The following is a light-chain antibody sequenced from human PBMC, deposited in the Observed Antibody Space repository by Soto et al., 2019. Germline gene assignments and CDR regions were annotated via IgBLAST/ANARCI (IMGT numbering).Light chain of an antibody. CDR1: SSDVGAYNR. J-gene: IGLJ2*01. Sequence: QSALTQPPSVSASPGQSVTIPCTATSSDVGAYNRVSWYQQYPGTPPKLMISEVNSRPSGVPDRFSGSKSGNTASLTISGLQAEDEADYYCSLYTSSSTVAFGGGTQLTVL. CDR2: EVN. V-gene: IGLV2-18*01. CDR3: SLYTSSSTVA.